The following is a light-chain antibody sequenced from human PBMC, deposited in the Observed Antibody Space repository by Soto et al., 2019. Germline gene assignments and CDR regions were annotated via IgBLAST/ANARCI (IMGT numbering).Light chain of an antibody. CDR3: QQSYSVPT. Sequence: DIQLTQSPSCLSASVGDRVTITCQASQSINSHLNWYQQKPGKAPKFLIYATSNLQSGVPSRFSGSGSRTDFTLTISSLQPEDFATYYCQQSYSVPTFGQGTKVDI. CDR2: ATS. J-gene: IGKJ1*01. CDR1: QSINSH. V-gene: IGKV1-39*01.